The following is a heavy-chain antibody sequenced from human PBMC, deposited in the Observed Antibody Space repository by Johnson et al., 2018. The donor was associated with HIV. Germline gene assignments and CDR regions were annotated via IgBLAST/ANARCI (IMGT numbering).Heavy chain of an antibody. D-gene: IGHD1-26*01. J-gene: IGHJ3*02. CDR1: GFTFSDYY. V-gene: IGHV3-9*01. CDR3: AKDMGIVGATHDAFDI. Sequence: VQLVESGGGLVKPGGSLRLSCAASGFTFSDYYMSWIRQATGKGLEWVSGISWNSGSIGYADSVKGRFTISRDNAKNSLYLQMNSLRAEDTALYYCAKDMGIVGATHDAFDIWGQGTMVTVSS. CDR2: ISWNSGSI.